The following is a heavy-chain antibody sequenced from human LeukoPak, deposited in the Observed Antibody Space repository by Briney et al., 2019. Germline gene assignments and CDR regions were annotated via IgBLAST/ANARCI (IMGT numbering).Heavy chain of an antibody. J-gene: IGHJ5*01. CDR2: VSSDATYT. V-gene: IGHV3-30*04. D-gene: IGHD6-6*01. CDR3: ATGNRGSSIAAHDS. Sequence: ERSLRLSCAATGFTFSSYGAHWVRQAPRKGLEWVADVSSDATYTYFADSVRGRFTISRDNSNSTVFLQMNSLRAQVMAVYYCATGNRGSSIAAHDSWGEGTLVTVS. CDR1: GFTFSSYG.